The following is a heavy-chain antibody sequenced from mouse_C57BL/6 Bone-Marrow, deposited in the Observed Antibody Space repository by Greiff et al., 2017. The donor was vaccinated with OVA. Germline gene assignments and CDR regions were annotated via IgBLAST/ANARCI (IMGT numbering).Heavy chain of an antibody. D-gene: IGHD4-1*01. CDR1: GFTFSDYY. Sequence: EVKLMESGGGLVQPGGSLKLSCAASGFTFSDYYMYWVRQTPEKRLEWVAYISNGGGSTYYPDTVKGRFTISRDNAKNTLYLQMSRLKSEDTAMYYCARHGRLGLFDYWGQGTTLTVSS. CDR3: ARHGRLGLFDY. J-gene: IGHJ2*01. V-gene: IGHV5-12*01. CDR2: ISNGGGST.